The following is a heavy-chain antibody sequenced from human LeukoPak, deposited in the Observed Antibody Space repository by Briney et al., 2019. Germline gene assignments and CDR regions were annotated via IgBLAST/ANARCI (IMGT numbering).Heavy chain of an antibody. CDR2: INWNGGST. CDR1: GFTFDDYG. D-gene: IGHD1-26*01. V-gene: IGHV3-20*04. J-gene: IGHJ4*02. Sequence: GGSLRLSCAASGFTFDDYGMSWVRQAPGKGLELVSGINWNGGSTGYADSVKGRFTISRDNAKNSLYLQMNSLRAEDTALYYCARDGVGATTSGPYYFDYWGQGTLVTVSS. CDR3: ARDGVGATTSGPYYFDY.